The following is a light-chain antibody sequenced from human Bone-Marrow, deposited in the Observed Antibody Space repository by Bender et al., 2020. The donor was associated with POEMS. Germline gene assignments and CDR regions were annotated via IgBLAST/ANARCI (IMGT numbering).Light chain of an antibody. J-gene: IGLJ7*01. CDR2: DDH. CDR1: NIGSKT. Sequence: SYVLTQPPSLAVAPGQTATLTCGGDNIGSKTAHWYQQKPGQAPIMVIYDDHYRPSGIAARFSGPNSGDTATLTISRVEAGNEADYYCQVWDRGSVHPVFGGGTQLTVL. V-gene: IGLV3-21*02. CDR3: QVWDRGSVHPV.